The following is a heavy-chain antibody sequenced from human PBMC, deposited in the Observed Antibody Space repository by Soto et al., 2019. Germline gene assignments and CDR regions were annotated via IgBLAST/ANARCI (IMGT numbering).Heavy chain of an antibody. V-gene: IGHV1-18*04. J-gene: IGHJ3*02. CDR3: ASDRVGVSPSGPDAFDI. D-gene: IGHD1-26*01. Sequence: GPVKVSCKASGYTFTSYGISWVRQAPGQGREWMGWISAYNGDTNYAQKLQGRVTMTTDTSTSTACWRMRSQRAEYTAVYYCASDRVGVSPSGPDAFDIWGQGTMVTVSS. CDR1: GYTFTSYG. CDR2: ISAYNGDT.